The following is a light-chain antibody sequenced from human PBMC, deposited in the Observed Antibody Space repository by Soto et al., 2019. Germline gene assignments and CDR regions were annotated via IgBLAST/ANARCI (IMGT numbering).Light chain of an antibody. V-gene: IGKV3-15*01. Sequence: EIVMTKYPDTLFVSLGEGATLSCRASQSVSSHLAWYQHKPGQAPRLLIYGASTRASGIPARFSGSGSETDFTLTISSLQSEDSAVYYCQQCHNWPPITFGQGTRLEVK. CDR1: QSVSSH. CDR2: GAS. CDR3: QQCHNWPPIT. J-gene: IGKJ5*01.